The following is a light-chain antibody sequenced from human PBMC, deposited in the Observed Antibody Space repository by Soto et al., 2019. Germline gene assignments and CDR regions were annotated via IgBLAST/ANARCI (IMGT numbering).Light chain of an antibody. CDR1: QNINNW. V-gene: IGKV1-5*03. CDR2: SAS. Sequence: DIQVTQSPSTLSASVGDRVTITCRASQNINNWLAWYQQKPGKAPKLLIYSASTLRSGVPSRFSGSGSGTEFTLTISSLQPDDFATYYCQQFDGHFGQGTKLEIK. J-gene: IGKJ2*01. CDR3: QQFDGH.